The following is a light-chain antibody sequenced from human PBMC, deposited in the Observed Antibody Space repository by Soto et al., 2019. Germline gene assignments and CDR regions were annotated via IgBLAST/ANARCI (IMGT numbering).Light chain of an antibody. CDR1: QSISKW. V-gene: IGKV1-5*03. Sequence: DIQMTQSPSTLSSSIGDRVTITCRASQSISKWLAWYRQQPGKTPKVVIYKASSLESGVPSRFSGSGSGTEFTLTISSLQPGDFATYFCLQYKSYPWTFGQGTKVDI. CDR3: LQYKSYPWT. CDR2: KAS. J-gene: IGKJ1*01.